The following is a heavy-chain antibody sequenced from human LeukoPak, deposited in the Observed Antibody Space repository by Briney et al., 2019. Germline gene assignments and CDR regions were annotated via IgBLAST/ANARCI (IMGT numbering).Heavy chain of an antibody. D-gene: IGHD6-13*01. CDR1: GFTFSTYA. Sequence: GGSLRLSCSVSGFTFSTYAMHWLRQAPGKGLEYVSTISRNGDGTYYADSVKGRFTISRDNSKNTLFLQMSSVRAEDTAVYYCVKDHRLGNSWRNYFDYWGQGTLVTVSS. J-gene: IGHJ4*02. CDR3: VKDHRLGNSWRNYFDY. CDR2: ISRNGDGT. V-gene: IGHV3-64D*09.